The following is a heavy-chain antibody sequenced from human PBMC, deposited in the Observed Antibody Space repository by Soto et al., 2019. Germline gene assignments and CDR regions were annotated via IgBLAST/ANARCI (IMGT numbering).Heavy chain of an antibody. V-gene: IGHV1-18*04. CDR2: ISAYNGNT. D-gene: IGHD3-3*01. J-gene: IGHJ6*01. Sequence: ASVKASCKASGYTFTSYGISGVRQAPAQGLEWMGWISAYNGNTNYAQNLQGRVTTTTDTSTSTAYMELRSLRSDDTAVYSCASVGLRFWECLGIETLDVWGQGTTITVCS. CDR1: GYTFTSYG. CDR3: ASVGLRFWECLGIETLDV.